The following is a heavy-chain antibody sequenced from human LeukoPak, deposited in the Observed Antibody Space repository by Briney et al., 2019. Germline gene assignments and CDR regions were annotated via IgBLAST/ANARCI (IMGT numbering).Heavy chain of an antibody. CDR2: ISYDGSNK. CDR1: GFTFSSYA. D-gene: IGHD1-26*01. J-gene: IGHJ1*01. Sequence: GGSLRLSCAASGFTFSSYAMHWVRQAPGKGLEWVAVISYDGSNKYYADSVKGRFTISRDNPKNTLYLQMNSLRAEDTAVYYCAFGGNGSYYDAEYFQHWGQGTLVTVSS. V-gene: IGHV3-30-3*01. CDR3: AFGGNGSYYDAEYFQH.